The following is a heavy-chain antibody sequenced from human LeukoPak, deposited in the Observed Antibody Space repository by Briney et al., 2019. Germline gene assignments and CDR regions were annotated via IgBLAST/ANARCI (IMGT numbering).Heavy chain of an antibody. CDR1: GYTFTSYA. Sequence: ASVKVSCKASGYTFTSYAMHWVRQAPGQRLEWMGWINAGNGNTKYSQKFQGRVTITRDTSASTAYMELSSLRSEDTAVYYCAREGLVRYFDWSPTNAFDIWGQGTMVTVSS. V-gene: IGHV1-3*01. CDR2: INAGNGNT. CDR3: AREGLVRYFDWSPTNAFDI. J-gene: IGHJ3*02. D-gene: IGHD3-9*01.